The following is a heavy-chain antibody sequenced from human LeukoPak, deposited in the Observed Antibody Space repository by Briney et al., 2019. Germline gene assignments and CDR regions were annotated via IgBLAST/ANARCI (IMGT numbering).Heavy chain of an antibody. V-gene: IGHV3-23*01. Sequence: GGSLRLSCAASGFTFSSYAMSWVRQAPGKGLEWVSAISGSGGSTYYADSVKGRFTISRDNAKNSLYLQMNSLRAEDTAVYYCASGPRLWFGESYYYYGMDVWGQGTTVTVSS. CDR3: ASGPRLWFGESYYYYGMDV. CDR1: GFTFSSYA. J-gene: IGHJ6*02. CDR2: ISGSGGST. D-gene: IGHD3-10*01.